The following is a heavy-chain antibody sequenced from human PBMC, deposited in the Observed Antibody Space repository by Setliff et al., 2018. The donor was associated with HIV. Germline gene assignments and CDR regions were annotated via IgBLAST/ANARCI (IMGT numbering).Heavy chain of an antibody. CDR2: MNPNSGNT. CDR1: GYTFTSYD. CDR3: ASLVAAAGTRPYYYYYMDV. D-gene: IGHD6-13*01. V-gene: IGHV1-8*01. Sequence: VASVKVSCKASGYTFTSYDINWVRQATGQGLEWMGWMNPNSGNTGYAQKFQGRVTMTRNTSISTAYMELSSLRSEDTAVYYCASLVAAAGTRPYYYYYMDVWGKGTTVTVSS. J-gene: IGHJ6*03.